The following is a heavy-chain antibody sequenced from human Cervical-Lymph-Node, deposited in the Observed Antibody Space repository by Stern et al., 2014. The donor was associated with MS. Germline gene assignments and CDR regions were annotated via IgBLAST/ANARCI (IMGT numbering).Heavy chain of an antibody. CDR2: IVASGERT. CDR3: ALLATPTDY. D-gene: IGHD2-15*01. CDR1: GFTFSSYA. V-gene: IGHV3-23*01. J-gene: IGHJ4*02. Sequence: VQLMQSGGGLVQPGGTLRLSCVASGFTFSSYAINWVRQAPGKGLQWVSAIVASGERTYYADSVKGRFTISRDNSKNTVHLQMTSLRAGDTAMYFCALLATPTDYWGQGTLVAVSS.